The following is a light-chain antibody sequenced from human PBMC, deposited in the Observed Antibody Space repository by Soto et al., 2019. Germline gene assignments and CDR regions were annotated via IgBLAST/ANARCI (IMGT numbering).Light chain of an antibody. CDR3: QHYGDSPPFT. J-gene: IGKJ3*01. Sequence: EVVLTQSPGTLSLSPGVRATLSCRTSQSISSTYLAWYRQKPGQAPRLLMSGTSRRATGIPDRFSGSGSGTDFTLSISRLEPEDFAVYYCQHYGDSPPFTFGPGTKVDIK. CDR2: GTS. CDR1: QSISSTY. V-gene: IGKV3-20*01.